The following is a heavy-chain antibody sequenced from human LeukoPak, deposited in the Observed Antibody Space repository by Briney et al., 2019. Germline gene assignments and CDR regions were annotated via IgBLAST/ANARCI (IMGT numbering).Heavy chain of an antibody. CDR2: VSGCGGST. Sequence: GRSLRLSCAASGFTFTSYAMTWIRQAPGQWLDWVSAVSGCGGSTYYADSVRGRFTISRDNSKNTLYLQMHSLRAEDTAVYSGASPGYSSGWYAPRLFDYWGQGTLVTVSS. V-gene: IGHV3-23*01. CDR1: GFTFTSYA. J-gene: IGHJ4*02. D-gene: IGHD6-19*01. CDR3: ASPGYSSGWYAPRLFDY.